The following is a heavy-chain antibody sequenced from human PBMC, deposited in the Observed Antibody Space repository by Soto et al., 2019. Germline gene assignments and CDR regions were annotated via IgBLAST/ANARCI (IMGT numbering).Heavy chain of an antibody. Sequence: LTSAVCGYSMSSGYYWGWIRQPPGKGREWIGSIYHSGSTYYNPSLKSRVTISVDTSKNQFSLKLSSVTAADTAVYYCARIPPLSSYYDFWSGYYYEYYFDYWGQGTLVTVSS. J-gene: IGHJ4*02. D-gene: IGHD3-3*01. CDR3: ARIPPLSSYYDFWSGYYYEYYFDY. CDR1: GYSMSSGYY. V-gene: IGHV4-38-2*01. CDR2: IYHSGST.